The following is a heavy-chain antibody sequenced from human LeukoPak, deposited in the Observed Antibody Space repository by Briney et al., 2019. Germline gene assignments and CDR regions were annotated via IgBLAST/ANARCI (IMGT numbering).Heavy chain of an antibody. D-gene: IGHD3-22*01. CDR2: INHSGST. CDR3: ARFSLGYDAFDV. V-gene: IGHV4-34*01. CDR1: GGSFSGHY. J-gene: IGHJ3*01. Sequence: SETLSLTCAVYGGSFSGHYWSWIRQPPGKGLEWIGEINHSGSTTYNPSLKSRVTISVDTSKNQFSLKLSSVTAADTAVYYCARFSLGYDAFDVWGQGTMVTVPS.